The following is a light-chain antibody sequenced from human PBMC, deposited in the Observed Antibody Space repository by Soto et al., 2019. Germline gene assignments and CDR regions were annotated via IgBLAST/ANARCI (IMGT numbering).Light chain of an antibody. J-gene: IGKJ1*01. V-gene: IGKV1-5*01. CDR1: LGISNR. CDR3: QQYNSYPRT. Sequence: DIQITRSPSTLSPSVXHRVTITHLANLGISNRLHWSQQKPGKAPXLRXSDASSLDGGGPSRFSGSGSVTQFTRTISSLQPDDLATYYGQQYNSYPRTFGQGTKVDIK. CDR2: DAS.